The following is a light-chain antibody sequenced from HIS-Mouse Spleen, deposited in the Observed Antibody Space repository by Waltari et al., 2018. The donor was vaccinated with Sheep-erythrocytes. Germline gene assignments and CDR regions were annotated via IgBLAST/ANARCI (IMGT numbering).Light chain of an antibody. J-gene: IGLJ1*01. CDR1: SSDVGGYNY. CDR2: DVS. CDR3: CSYAGSYNHV. Sequence: QSALTQPRSVSGSPGQSVTISGPGTSSDVGGYNYVSWYQQHPGKAPKLMIYDVSKRPSGVPDRFSGSKSGNTASLTISGLQAEDEADYYCCSYAGSYNHVFATGTKVTVL. V-gene: IGLV2-11*01.